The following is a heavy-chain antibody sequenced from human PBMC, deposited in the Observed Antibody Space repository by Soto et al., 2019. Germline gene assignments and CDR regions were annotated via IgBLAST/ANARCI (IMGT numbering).Heavy chain of an antibody. CDR3: ARDTNYYGSGSGVDY. J-gene: IGHJ4*02. CDR1: GFTFSSYS. D-gene: IGHD3-10*01. V-gene: IGHV3-21*02. Sequence: EVQLVESGGGLVKPGGSLRLSCAASGFTFSSYSMSWVRQAPGEGLEWVSSITSSNTYIDYGDSVKGRFAISRDNAKNSLYLQMHSLRAEDTAVYFCARDTNYYGSGSGVDYWGQGTLVTVSS. CDR2: ITSSNTYI.